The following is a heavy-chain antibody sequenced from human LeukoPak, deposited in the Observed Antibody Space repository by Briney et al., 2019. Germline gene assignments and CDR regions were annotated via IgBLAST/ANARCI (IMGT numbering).Heavy chain of an antibody. CDR1: GDSVSSNSAA. CDR3: ARSRSSAARYDYGGAYYYYMDV. V-gene: IGHV6-1*01. CDR2: TYYRSKWYN. D-gene: IGHD4-23*01. Sequence: SQTLSLTCAISGDSVSSNSAAWHWIRQSPSRGLEWPGRTYYRSKWYNDYAVSVKSRITINPDTSKNQFSLQLNSVTPEDTAGYYCARSRSSAARYDYGGAYYYYMDVWGKGTTVTVSS. J-gene: IGHJ6*03.